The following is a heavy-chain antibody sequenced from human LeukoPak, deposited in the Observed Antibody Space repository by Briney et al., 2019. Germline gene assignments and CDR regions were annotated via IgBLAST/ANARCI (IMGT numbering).Heavy chain of an antibody. V-gene: IGHV3-21*01. CDR3: ARDRGYDSSGYYGY. CDR2: ISSSSSYI. D-gene: IGHD3-22*01. J-gene: IGHJ4*02. Sequence: GGSLRLSCAASGFTFSSYSMNWVRQAPGKGLEWVSSISSSSSYICYADSVKGRFTISRDNAKNSLYLQMNSLRAEDTAVYYCARDRGYDSSGYYGYWGQGTLVTVSS. CDR1: GFTFSSYS.